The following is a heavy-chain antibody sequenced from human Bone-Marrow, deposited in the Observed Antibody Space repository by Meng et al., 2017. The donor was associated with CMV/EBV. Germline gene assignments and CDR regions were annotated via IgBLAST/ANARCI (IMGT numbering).Heavy chain of an antibody. CDR1: GFTFSSYA. CDR3: AKADYYFYY. Sequence: GESLKISCAASGFTFSSYAMSWVRQAPGKGLEWVSAISGSGGSTYYADSVKGRFTISRDNSKNTLYLQMNSLRAEDTAVYYCAKADYYFYYWGQGTLVTVSS. CDR2: ISGSGGST. V-gene: IGHV3-23*01. J-gene: IGHJ4*02.